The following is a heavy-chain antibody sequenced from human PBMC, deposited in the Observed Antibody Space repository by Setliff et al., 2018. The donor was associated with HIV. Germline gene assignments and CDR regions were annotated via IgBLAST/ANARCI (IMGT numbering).Heavy chain of an antibody. CDR1: GFTFSSYA. D-gene: IGHD6-19*01. V-gene: IGHV3-30*04. J-gene: IGHJ4*02. Sequence: GGSLRLSRVVSGFTFSSYAMHWVRQAPGKGLEWVAVVSFDGSNKYYANYVKGRFTISGDNSKNTLYLQMNSLREEDTAVYYCARVRSVGYSRAWYAPGAYWGRGTLVTVSS. CDR2: VSFDGSNK. CDR3: ARVRSVGYSRAWYAPGAY.